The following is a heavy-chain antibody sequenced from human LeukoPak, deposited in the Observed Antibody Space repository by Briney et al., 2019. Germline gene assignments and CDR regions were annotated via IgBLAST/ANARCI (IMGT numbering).Heavy chain of an antibody. V-gene: IGHV4-59*01. CDR3: ARGVHRAAAQYGY. CDR2: IYYSGTT. D-gene: IGHD6-6*01. CDR1: GGSISSYY. J-gene: IGHJ4*02. Sequence: PSETLSLTCTVSGGSISSYYWSWIRQPPGKGLEWIGYIYYSGTTNYNPSLKSRVTISVDTSKNQFSLKLSSVTAADTAVYYCARGVHRAAAQYGYWGQGTLVTVSS.